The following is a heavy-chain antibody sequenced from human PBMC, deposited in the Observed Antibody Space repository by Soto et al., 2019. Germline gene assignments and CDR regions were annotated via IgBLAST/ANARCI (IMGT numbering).Heavy chain of an antibody. CDR2: IIPILGIA. D-gene: IGHD6-13*01. V-gene: IGHV1-69*04. CDR1: GGTFSSYT. CDR3: ARDRRIAAADPEGADY. Sequence: SVKVSCKASGGTFSSYTISWVRQAPGQGLEWMGRIIPILGIANYAQKFQGRVTITADKSTSTAYMELSSLRSEDTAVYYCARDRRIAAADPEGADYWGQGTLVTVS. J-gene: IGHJ4*02.